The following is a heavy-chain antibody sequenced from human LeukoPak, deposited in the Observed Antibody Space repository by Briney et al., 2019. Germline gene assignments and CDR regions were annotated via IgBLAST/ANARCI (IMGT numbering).Heavy chain of an antibody. D-gene: IGHD3-22*01. CDR2: INWNGGST. CDR1: GFTFDDYG. Sequence: RAGGSLRLSCAASGFTFDDYGMSWVRRAPGKELEWVSGINWNGGSTGYADSVKGRFTISRDNAKNSLYLQMNSLRAEDTALYYCARDRKTYYYDSSGYPHDYWGQGTLVTVSS. V-gene: IGHV3-20*04. CDR3: ARDRKTYYYDSSGYPHDY. J-gene: IGHJ4*02.